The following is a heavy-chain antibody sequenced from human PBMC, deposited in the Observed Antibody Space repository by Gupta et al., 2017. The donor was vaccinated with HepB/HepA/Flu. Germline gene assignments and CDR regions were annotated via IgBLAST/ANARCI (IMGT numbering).Heavy chain of an antibody. Sequence: ESGGGLVQPGGSLRLSCAASGFTFSNYWMHWVRQAPGKGLVWVSRINSDGSSTSYADSVKGRFTISRDNAKNMLYLQMNSLRADDTAVYYCVMFDGSSSSCTQGDFGGQGTMVTVSS. CDR3: VMFDGSSSSCTQGDF. CDR2: INSDGSST. V-gene: IGHV3-74*01. J-gene: IGHJ4*02. CDR1: GFTFSNYW. D-gene: IGHD2-2*01.